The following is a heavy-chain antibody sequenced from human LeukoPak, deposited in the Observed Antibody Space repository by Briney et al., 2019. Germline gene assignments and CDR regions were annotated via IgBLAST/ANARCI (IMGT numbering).Heavy chain of an antibody. Sequence: GVSLSLSCAASGFTFSSYGMHWVRQAPGKGLEWVAVISYDGSNKYYADSVKGRFTISRDNSKNTLYLQMNSLRAEDTAVYYCAKGSLGGSWYKFLIDYWGQGTLVTVSS. D-gene: IGHD6-13*01. J-gene: IGHJ4*02. V-gene: IGHV3-30*18. CDR1: GFTFSSYG. CDR3: AKGSLGGSWYKFLIDY. CDR2: ISYDGSNK.